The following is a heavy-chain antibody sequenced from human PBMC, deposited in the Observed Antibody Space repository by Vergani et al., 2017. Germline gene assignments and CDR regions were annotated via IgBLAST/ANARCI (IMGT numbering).Heavy chain of an antibody. CDR1: GGTFSSYT. Sequence: QVQLVQSGAEVKKPGSSVKVSCKASGGTFSSYTISWVRQAPGQGLEWMGRIIPILGIANYAQKFQGRVTITADKSTSTAYMELSSLRSEDTAVYYCATFYNRYSSSWYKTSLLDYWGQGTLVTVSS. D-gene: IGHD6-13*01. CDR3: ATFYNRYSSSWYKTSLLDY. CDR2: IIPILGIA. V-gene: IGHV1-69*02. J-gene: IGHJ4*02.